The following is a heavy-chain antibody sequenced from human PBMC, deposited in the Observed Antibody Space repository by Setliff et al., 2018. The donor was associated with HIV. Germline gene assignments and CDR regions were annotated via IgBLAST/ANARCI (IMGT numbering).Heavy chain of an antibody. D-gene: IGHD3-9*01. CDR3: ARGDDILTGYYDNWFDP. V-gene: IGHV4-4*07. CDR1: GGSISSYY. CDR2: IYTSGST. Sequence: SETLSLTCTVSGGSISSYYWSWIRQPAGKGLEWIGRIYTSGSTNYNPPLKSRVTMSVDTSKNQFSLKLSSVTAADTAVYYCARGDDILTGYYDNWFDPWGQGTLVTVSS. J-gene: IGHJ5*02.